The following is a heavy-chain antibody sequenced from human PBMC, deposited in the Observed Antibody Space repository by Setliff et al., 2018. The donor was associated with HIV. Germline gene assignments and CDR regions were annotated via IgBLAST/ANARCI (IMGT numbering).Heavy chain of an antibody. CDR2: VHPGDSDT. D-gene: IGHD3-10*01. CDR1: GFNFLAHW. Sequence: ESLKISCQCSGFNFLAHWIGWVRQVPEKGLEWMGIVHPGDSDTRYNPSFEGQVTVSADKTITTAYLQLTSLKASDTAMYFCARLPYYVSGGVFDHWGKGTLVTVSS. CDR3: ARLPYYVSGGVFDH. J-gene: IGHJ4*02. V-gene: IGHV5-51*01.